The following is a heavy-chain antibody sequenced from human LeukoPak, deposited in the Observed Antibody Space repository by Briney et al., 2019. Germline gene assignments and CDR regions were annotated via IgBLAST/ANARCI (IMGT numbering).Heavy chain of an antibody. D-gene: IGHD1-26*01. CDR3: ARDSSSGSLHDAFDI. J-gene: IGHJ3*02. Sequence: SETLSLTCTVSGGSITTSGYYWGWIRQSPGKGLEYFASIDSSGNAYYNPSLKSRVTISVDKSKNQFSLKLSSVTAADTAVYYCARDSSSGSLHDAFDIWGQGTMVTVSS. V-gene: IGHV4-39*07. CDR1: GGSITTSGYY. CDR2: IDSSGNA.